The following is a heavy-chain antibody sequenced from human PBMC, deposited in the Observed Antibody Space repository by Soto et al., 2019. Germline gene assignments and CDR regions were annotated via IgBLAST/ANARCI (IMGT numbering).Heavy chain of an antibody. D-gene: IGHD3-3*01. CDR3: ARVRGFLDHARHYHMDF. CDR1: GGSFSGYY. Sequence: SETLSLTCAVYGGSFSGYYWSWIRQPPGKGLEWIGEINHSGSTNYNPSLKSRVTISVDTSKNQFSLKLSSVTAADTAVYYCARVRGFLDHARHYHMDFRGKGTTVPVSS. J-gene: IGHJ6*03. CDR2: INHSGST. V-gene: IGHV4-34*01.